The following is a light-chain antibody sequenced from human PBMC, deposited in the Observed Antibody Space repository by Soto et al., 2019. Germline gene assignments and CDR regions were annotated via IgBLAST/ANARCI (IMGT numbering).Light chain of an antibody. CDR2: GAS. J-gene: IGKJ1*01. V-gene: IGKV3-20*01. CDR1: QSVSSSY. Sequence: EIVLTQSPGTLSLSPGERATLSCRASQSVSSSYLACYQQKPGQAPRPLIYGASSRAIGIPYRFSGSGSGTDFTLTISRLEPEDFAVYYCQQYGSSPWTFGQGTKVEIK. CDR3: QQYGSSPWT.